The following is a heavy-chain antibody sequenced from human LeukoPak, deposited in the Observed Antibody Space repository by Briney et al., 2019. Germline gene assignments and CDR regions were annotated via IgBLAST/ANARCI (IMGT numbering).Heavy chain of an antibody. CDR1: GFTFYIYA. CDR2: ISKSGDNT. CDR3: TRDFDFSSAI. V-gene: IGHV3-23*01. Sequence: GGSLRLSCAASGFTFYIYAMSWVRQAPGKGLEWISGISKSGDNTQYADSVKGRFTTSRDNAKNTLFLQMNSLRAEDTAVYYCTRDFDFSSAIWGQGTLVTVSS. D-gene: IGHD3-3*01. J-gene: IGHJ4*02.